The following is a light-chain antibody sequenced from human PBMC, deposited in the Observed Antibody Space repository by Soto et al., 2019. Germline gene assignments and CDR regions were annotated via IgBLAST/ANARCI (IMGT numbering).Light chain of an antibody. Sequence: EIVLTHSPGTLSLSPGERATLSCRASQSVSVNSLAWYQQKGGQAPRLLIYGASTRATGIPARFSGSGSGTEFTVSMSSLQSEDFAVYYCQQYNNWPQATVGQGTKVDIK. CDR1: QSVSVN. V-gene: IGKV3-15*01. J-gene: IGKJ1*01. CDR3: QQYNNWPQAT. CDR2: GAS.